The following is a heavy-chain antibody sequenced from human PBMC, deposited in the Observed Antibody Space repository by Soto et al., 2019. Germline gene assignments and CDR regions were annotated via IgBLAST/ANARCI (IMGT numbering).Heavy chain of an antibody. CDR3: ARGPHSNFFDY. D-gene: IGHD4-4*01. CDR1: GFTFSDYY. Sequence: GGSLRLSCAASGFTFSDYYMSWIRQAPGKGLEWVSSIYSSGSTSYYADSVKGRFTISRDNSKNTLFLQLNSPTAEDTAVYYCARGPHSNFFDYWGQGTLVTVSS. J-gene: IGHJ4*02. V-gene: IGHV3-11*01. CDR2: IYSSGSTS.